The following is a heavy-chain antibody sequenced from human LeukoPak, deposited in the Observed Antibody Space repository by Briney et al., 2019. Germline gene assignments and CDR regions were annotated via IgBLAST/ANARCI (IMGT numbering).Heavy chain of an antibody. J-gene: IGHJ6*03. CDR1: GFTFSSYG. CDR3: ANGYCTNGVCYPYYYYYMDV. V-gene: IGHV3-30*18. CDR2: ISYDGSSK. D-gene: IGHD2-8*01. Sequence: PGGSLRLSCAASGFTFSSYGMHWVRQAPGKGLEWVAVISYDGSSKYYADSVKGRFTISRDNSKNTLYLQMNSLRAEDTAVYYCANGYCTNGVCYPYYYYYMDVWGKGTTVTVSS.